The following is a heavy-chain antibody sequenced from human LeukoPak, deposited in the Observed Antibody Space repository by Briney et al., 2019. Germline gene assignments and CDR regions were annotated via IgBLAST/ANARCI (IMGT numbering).Heavy chain of an antibody. J-gene: IGHJ4*02. CDR3: ARGRLVGATPQYRGGRSYYFDS. Sequence: PSETLSLTCAVYGGSFSGYYWSWIRQPPGKGLEWTGEINHSGSTNYNPSLKSRVTISVDTSKNQFSLKLSSGTAADAAVYYCARGRLVGATPQYRGGRSYYFDSLRQGTLVTVSS. CDR2: INHSGST. D-gene: IGHD1-26*01. CDR1: GGSFSGYY. V-gene: IGHV4-34*01.